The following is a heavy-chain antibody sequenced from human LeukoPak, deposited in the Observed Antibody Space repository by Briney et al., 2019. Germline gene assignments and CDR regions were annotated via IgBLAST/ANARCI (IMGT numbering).Heavy chain of an antibody. V-gene: IGHV3-7*01. CDR2: IKQDGSEK. Sequence: GGSLRLSCVASGFTFSSYWMTWVRQAPGKGLEWVANIKQDGSEKNYVDSVKGRFTISRDNAKNSVYLQVNGLRDEDTAVYYCARDRPITIFGVVTLPWGQGTLATVSS. CDR3: ARDRPITIFGVVTLP. CDR1: GFTFSSYW. J-gene: IGHJ5*01. D-gene: IGHD3-3*01.